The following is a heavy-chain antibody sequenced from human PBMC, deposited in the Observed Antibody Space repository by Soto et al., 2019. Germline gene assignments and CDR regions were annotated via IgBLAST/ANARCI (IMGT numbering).Heavy chain of an antibody. CDR1: GFIFSSYE. D-gene: IGHD2-2*01. J-gene: IGHJ4*02. Sequence: EVQLVESGGGLAQPGGSVRLSCAASGFIFSSYEMYWVRQAPGKTLEWVSYISSAGDSSYYADSVKGRFTISRDNAKNSLSLQMNSLRVEDTAVYYCARVYCSTTTCHVQAFDSWGQGTLVTVSS. V-gene: IGHV3-48*03. CDR3: ARVYCSTTTCHVQAFDS. CDR2: ISSAGDSS.